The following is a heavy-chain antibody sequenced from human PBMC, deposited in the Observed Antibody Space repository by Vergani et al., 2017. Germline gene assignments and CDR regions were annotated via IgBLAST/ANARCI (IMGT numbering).Heavy chain of an antibody. CDR3: ARVPGNYYGSGSYYNLGSYYYGMDV. CDR2: INSDGSST. J-gene: IGHJ6*02. D-gene: IGHD3-10*01. V-gene: IGHV3-74*01. CDR1: GFTFSSYW. Sequence: EVQLVESGGGLVQPGGSLRLSCAASGFTFSSYWMHWVRQAPGKGLVWVSRINSDGSSTSYADSVKGRFTISRDNAKNTLYLQMNMLRAEDTAVYHCARVPGNYYGSGSYYNLGSYYYGMDVWGQGTTVTVSS.